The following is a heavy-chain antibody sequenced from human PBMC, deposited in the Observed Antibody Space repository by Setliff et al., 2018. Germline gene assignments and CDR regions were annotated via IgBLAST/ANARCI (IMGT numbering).Heavy chain of an antibody. CDR2: INPHASEK. Sequence: GGSLRLSCTASGFSYSNDWVSWVRQAPGKGLEWLASINPHASEKYYADSVKGRFTISRDNSKNAPYLQMNSLRAEDTAVYYCAKGDTPLSVFLISGWGQGARVTVS. V-gene: IGHV3-7*01. J-gene: IGHJ1*01. CDR3: AKGDTPLSVFLISG. CDR1: GFSYSNDW. D-gene: IGHD2-15*01.